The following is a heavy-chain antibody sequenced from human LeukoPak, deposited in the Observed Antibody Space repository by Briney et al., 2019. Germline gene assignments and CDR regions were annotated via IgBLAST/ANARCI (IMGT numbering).Heavy chain of an antibody. Sequence: TGGSLRLSCAASGFSFSSYEMNWVRQAPGKGLEWVSNISPSGSTKYYADSVKGRFTVSRDNAKNSLYLQMNSMRAGDTGVYYCTKLAVASADSWGQGTLVTVSS. D-gene: IGHD6-19*01. J-gene: IGHJ4*02. V-gene: IGHV3-48*03. CDR2: ISPSGSTK. CDR3: TKLAVASADS. CDR1: GFSFSSYE.